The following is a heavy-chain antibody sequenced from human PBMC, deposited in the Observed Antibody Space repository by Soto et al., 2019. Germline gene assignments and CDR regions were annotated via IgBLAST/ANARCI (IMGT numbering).Heavy chain of an antibody. CDR2: IYGTGST. D-gene: IGHD1-7*01. CDR3: ASRDAGTSGED. Sequence: SETLSLTCAVYGGSFTSNNWWTWVRQPPGQGLEWIGEIYGTGSTNYNPSLKSRVTISLDKSENQFSLKVTSLTAADTAVYYCASRDAGTSGEDWGKRTLIIASS. J-gene: IGHJ1*01. V-gene: IGHV4-4*02. CDR1: GGSFTSNNW.